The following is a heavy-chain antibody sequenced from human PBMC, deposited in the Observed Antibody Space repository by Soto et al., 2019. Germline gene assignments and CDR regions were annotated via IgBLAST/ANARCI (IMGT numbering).Heavy chain of an antibody. D-gene: IGHD3-22*01. CDR1: GYTFTSYA. Sequence: AASVKVSCKASGYTFTSYAMHWVRQAPGQRLEWMGWINAGNGNTKYSQKFQGRVTITRDTSASTAYMELSSLRSEDTAVYYCAVLGYYDSSGYPMAFDIWGQGTMVTVSS. CDR2: INAGNGNT. V-gene: IGHV1-3*01. J-gene: IGHJ3*02. CDR3: AVLGYYDSSGYPMAFDI.